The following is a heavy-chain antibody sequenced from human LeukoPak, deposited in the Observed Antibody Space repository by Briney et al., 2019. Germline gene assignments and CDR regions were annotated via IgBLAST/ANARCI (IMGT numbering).Heavy chain of an antibody. CDR2: IYSGGDT. CDR1: GFTVNGNY. Sequence: GGSLRLSCAASGFTVNGNYMSWARQSPGKGLGWVSLIYSGGDTFYADSVKDRFTISRDSSKNVLYLQMDSLGADDTAVYYCARGGRNSGNYYLESYFDLWGQGTLVTVSS. V-gene: IGHV3-66*01. J-gene: IGHJ4*02. D-gene: IGHD3-10*01. CDR3: ARGGRNSGNYYLESYFDL.